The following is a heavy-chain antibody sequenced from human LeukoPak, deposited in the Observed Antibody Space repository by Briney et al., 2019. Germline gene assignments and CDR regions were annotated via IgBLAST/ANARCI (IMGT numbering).Heavy chain of an antibody. Sequence: GGSLRLSSEASGFTFGTYSMSWVRQAPGKGLEWVANIKEDESEKYYVDSVKGQFTISRDNAKNSLYLQMNTLTVEDTAVYYCARDQPYYYDTSSYYYFFDSWGQGTLVTVSS. V-gene: IGHV3-7*01. D-gene: IGHD3-22*01. CDR1: GFTFGTYS. CDR2: IKEDESEK. CDR3: ARDQPYYYDTSSYYYFFDS. J-gene: IGHJ4*02.